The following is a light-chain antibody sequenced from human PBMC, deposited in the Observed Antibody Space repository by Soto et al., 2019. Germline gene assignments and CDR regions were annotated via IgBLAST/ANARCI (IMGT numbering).Light chain of an antibody. V-gene: IGKV1-39*01. CDR1: QSITTY. J-gene: IGKJ4*01. Sequence: DIQMTQSPSSLSASVGDSVTITCRASQSITTYLNWYQQKPGQAPNLLIYTTSTMKNWVPSRFSGSGSGTEFTITISALRPEDFATEFCQQAHSTPVTFGGGTKLEI. CDR3: QQAHSTPVT. CDR2: TTS.